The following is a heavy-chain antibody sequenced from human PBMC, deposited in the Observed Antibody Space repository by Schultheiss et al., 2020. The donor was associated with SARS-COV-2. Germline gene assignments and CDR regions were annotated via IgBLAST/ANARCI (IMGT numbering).Heavy chain of an antibody. CDR3: ARPTQTGAFDY. D-gene: IGHD7-27*01. CDR1: GFTFSSYW. V-gene: IGHV3-74*01. J-gene: IGHJ4*02. CDR2: INSDGSST. Sequence: GGSLRLSCAASGFTFSSYWMHWVRQAPGKGLVWVSRINSDGSSTSYADSVKGRFTISRDNAKNTLYLQMNSLRAEDTAVYYCARPTQTGAFDYWGQGTLVTVSS.